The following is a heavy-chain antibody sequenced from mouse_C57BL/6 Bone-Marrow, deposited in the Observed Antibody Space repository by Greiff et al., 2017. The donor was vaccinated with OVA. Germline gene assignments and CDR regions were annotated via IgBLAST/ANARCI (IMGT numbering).Heavy chain of an antibody. D-gene: IGHD1-1*01. V-gene: IGHV5-6*01. CDR1: GFTFSSYG. J-gene: IGHJ2*01. CDR2: ISSGGSYT. Sequence: EVQVVESGGDLVKPGGSLKLSCAASGFTFSSYGMSWVRQTPDKRLEWVATISSGGSYTYYPDSVKGRFTISRDNAKNTLYLQMSSLKSEDTAMYYCARVGSSCWGQGTTLTVSS. CDR3: ARVGSSC.